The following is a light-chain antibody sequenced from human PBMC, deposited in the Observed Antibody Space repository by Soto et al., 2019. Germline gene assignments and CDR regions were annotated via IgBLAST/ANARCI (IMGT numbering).Light chain of an antibody. CDR2: WAS. J-gene: IGKJ4*01. CDR3: QQYYTTLALT. Sequence: IVMTQSPDSLAVSLGERATINCKSSQSVLYSSNNKNYLAWYQHKPGQPPKLLIYWASTRQSGVPDRFSGSGSXTXXTXTISSLQADDVAVYYCQQYYTTLALTFGGGTKVEI. V-gene: IGKV4-1*01. CDR1: QSVLYSSNNKNY.